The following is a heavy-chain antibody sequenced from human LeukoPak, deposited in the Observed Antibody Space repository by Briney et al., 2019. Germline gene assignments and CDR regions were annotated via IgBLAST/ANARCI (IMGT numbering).Heavy chain of an antibody. V-gene: IGHV4-39*07. Sequence: SETLSLTCTVSGGSISSSSYYWGWIRQPPGKGLEWIGSIYYSGSTYYNPSLKSRVTISLDTSKNQFSLNVSSVTAADTSVYYCARRRRIYGDYFVRAFDIWGQGTMVTVSS. CDR2: IYYSGST. CDR1: GGSISSSSYY. CDR3: ARRRRIYGDYFVRAFDI. D-gene: IGHD4-17*01. J-gene: IGHJ3*02.